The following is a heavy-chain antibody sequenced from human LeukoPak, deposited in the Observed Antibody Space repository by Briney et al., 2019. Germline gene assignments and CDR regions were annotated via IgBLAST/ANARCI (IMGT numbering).Heavy chain of an antibody. J-gene: IGHJ4*02. CDR2: IIPIFGTA. D-gene: IGHD6-19*01. CDR3: AKDRFWESDGWLVLDY. CDR1: GGTFSSYA. V-gene: IGHV1-69*06. Sequence: SVKVSCKASGGTFSSYAISWVRQAPGQGLEWMGGIIPIFGTANYAQKFQGRVTITADKSTSTAYMELSSLRAEDTAVYYCAKDRFWESDGWLVLDYWGQGTLVTVSS.